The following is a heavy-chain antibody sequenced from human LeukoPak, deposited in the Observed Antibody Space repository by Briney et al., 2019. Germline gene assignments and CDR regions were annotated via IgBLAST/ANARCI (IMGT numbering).Heavy chain of an antibody. Sequence: ASVKVSCKASGYTFTSYGISWVRQAPGQGLEWMGWISAYNGNTNYARKLQGRVTMTTDTSTSTAYMELRSLRSDDTAVYYCARCAPGSSSPHGYYMDVWGKGTTVTVSS. V-gene: IGHV1-18*01. D-gene: IGHD6-6*01. CDR2: ISAYNGNT. CDR3: ARCAPGSSSPHGYYMDV. CDR1: GYTFTSYG. J-gene: IGHJ6*03.